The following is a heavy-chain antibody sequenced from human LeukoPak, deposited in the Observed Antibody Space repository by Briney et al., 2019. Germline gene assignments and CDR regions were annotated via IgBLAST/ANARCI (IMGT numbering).Heavy chain of an antibody. Sequence: PSETLSLTCTVSGGSISSYYWSWIRQPPGKGLEWIGYIYYSGSTNNNPSLKSRVTISVDTSKNQFSLKLSSVTAADTAVYYCARHPDYCGGDCRRNWFDPWGQETLVTVSS. V-gene: IGHV4-59*08. CDR2: IYYSGST. CDR3: ARHPDYCGGDCRRNWFDP. CDR1: GGSISSYY. J-gene: IGHJ5*02. D-gene: IGHD2-21*02.